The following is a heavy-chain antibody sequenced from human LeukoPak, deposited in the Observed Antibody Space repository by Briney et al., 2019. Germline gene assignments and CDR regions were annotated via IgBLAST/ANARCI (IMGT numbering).Heavy chain of an antibody. Sequence: GGSLRLSCAASGFTFSSYAMSWVRQAPGKWLEWVSAISGSGGSTYYADSVKGRFTISRDNSKNTLYLQMNSLRAEDTAVYYCAKGGVVPAANNKWFDPWGQGTLVTVSS. CDR2: ISGSGGST. V-gene: IGHV3-23*01. CDR3: AKGGVVPAANNKWFDP. D-gene: IGHD2-2*01. CDR1: GFTFSSYA. J-gene: IGHJ5*02.